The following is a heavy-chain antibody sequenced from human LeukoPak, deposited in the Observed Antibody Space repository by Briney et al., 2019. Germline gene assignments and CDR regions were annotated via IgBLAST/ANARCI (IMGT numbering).Heavy chain of an antibody. CDR3: ARGCWLLCMDV. CDR2: IYHSGGP. V-gene: IGHV4-38-2*02. CDR1: GYSISSGYY. J-gene: IGHJ6*04. Sequence: PSETLSLTCTASGYSISSGYYWGWIRQPPGKGLEWIGSIYHSGGPYYNPSLKSRVTISVDTSKNHFSLKLSTVTAADTAVYYCARGCWLLCMDVWGKGTTVTVSS. D-gene: IGHD3-9*01.